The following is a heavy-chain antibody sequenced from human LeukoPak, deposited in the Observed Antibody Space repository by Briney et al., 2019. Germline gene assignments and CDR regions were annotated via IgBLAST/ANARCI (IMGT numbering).Heavy chain of an antibody. J-gene: IGHJ4*02. CDR3: AKDSRSLRYFDWSDY. CDR1: GFTFSSYG. V-gene: IGHV3-30*18. D-gene: IGHD3-9*01. Sequence: GRSLRLSCAASGFTFSSYGMHWVRQARGKGLEWVAVISYDGSNKYYADSVKGRFTISRDNSKNTLYLQMNSLRAEDTAVYYCAKDSRSLRYFDWSDYWGQGTLVTVSS. CDR2: ISYDGSNK.